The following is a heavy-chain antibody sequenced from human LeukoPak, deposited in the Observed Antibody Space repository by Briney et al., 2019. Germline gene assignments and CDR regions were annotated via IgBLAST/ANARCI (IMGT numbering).Heavy chain of an antibody. CDR2: IYPDDSDI. J-gene: IGHJ6*03. D-gene: IGHD2-8*01. CDR1: GYSFTSYW. CDR3: ARLAFCTNAVCFSNYYYSMDV. Sequence: GESLKISCKGSGYSFTSYWIGWVRQMPGKGLEWMGIIYPDDSDINYSPSFQGQVTISADKSISTAYLQWSSLKASDTAMYYCARLAFCTNAVCFSNYYYSMDVWGRGTTVTVSS. V-gene: IGHV5-51*01.